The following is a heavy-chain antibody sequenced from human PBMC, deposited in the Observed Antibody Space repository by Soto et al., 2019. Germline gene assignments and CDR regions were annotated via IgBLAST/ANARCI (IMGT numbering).Heavy chain of an antibody. CDR3: AAELGFGKLSVV. CDR1: GDTFKNCV. D-gene: IGHD3-10*01. Sequence: QVQVVQSGVEVRRPGSSVKVSCKASGDTFKNCVISWVRQAPGQGLEWMGGIIPLFGTTDFAQRFQGRLTITTDESPTTAYMELSRVGSEDTATYCCAAELGFGKLSVVWGQGTTVIVSS. V-gene: IGHV1-69*01. CDR2: IIPLFGTT. J-gene: IGHJ6*02.